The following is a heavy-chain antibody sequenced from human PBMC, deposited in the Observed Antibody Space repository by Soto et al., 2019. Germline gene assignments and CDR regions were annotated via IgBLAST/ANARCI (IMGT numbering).Heavy chain of an antibody. CDR1: GFTFSSYG. Sequence: GGSLRLSCAASGFTFSSYGMHWVRQAPGKGLEWVAVISYDGSNKYYADSVKGRFTISRDNSKNTLYLQMNSLRAEDTAVYYCAKDAPFLGYCSGGSCPAPFDYWGQGTLVTVSS. D-gene: IGHD2-15*01. CDR2: ISYDGSNK. CDR3: AKDAPFLGYCSGGSCPAPFDY. J-gene: IGHJ4*02. V-gene: IGHV3-30*18.